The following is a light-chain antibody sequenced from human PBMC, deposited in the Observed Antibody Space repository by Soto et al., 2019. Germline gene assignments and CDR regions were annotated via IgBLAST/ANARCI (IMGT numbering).Light chain of an antibody. V-gene: IGKV1-5*01. CDR2: DSS. CDR1: QNISIW. CDR3: QQYHSFSIT. Sequence: IQMTQSPSTLSASVGDRVTITCRASQNISIWLAWYQQRPGRAPRLLIYDSSSSESGVPSTFSGSGSGTEFSLTISNLRPDDFATYYCQQYHSFSITFGQGTRLEIK. J-gene: IGKJ5*01.